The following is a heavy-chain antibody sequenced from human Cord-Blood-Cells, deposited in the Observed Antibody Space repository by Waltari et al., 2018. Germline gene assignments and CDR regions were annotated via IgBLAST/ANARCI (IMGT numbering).Heavy chain of an antibody. CDR1: GYTFTSYA. CDR2: INAGNGNT. Sequence: QVQLVQSGAEVKKPGASVNVSCKASGYTFTSYATHLVRQAPGQRIEWMGWINAGNGNTKYSQKFQGRVTITRDTAASTAYMELSSLRSEDTAVYYCARRHRSGWYYYYGMDVWGQGTTVTVSS. D-gene: IGHD6-19*01. V-gene: IGHV1-3*01. CDR3: ARRHRSGWYYYYGMDV. J-gene: IGHJ6*02.